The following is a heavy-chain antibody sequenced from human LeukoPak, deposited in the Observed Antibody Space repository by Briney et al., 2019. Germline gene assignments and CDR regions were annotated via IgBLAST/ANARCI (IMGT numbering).Heavy chain of an antibody. Sequence: ASVKVSCKASGYTFTSYGISWVRQAPGQGLEWMGWISAYNGNTNYAQKLQGRVTMTTDTSTSTAYVELRSRRSDDTAVYYCARDVSDGGWPLDYWGQGTLVTVSS. J-gene: IGHJ4*02. CDR1: GYTFTSYG. D-gene: IGHD6-19*01. CDR3: ARDVSDGGWPLDY. CDR2: ISAYNGNT. V-gene: IGHV1-18*01.